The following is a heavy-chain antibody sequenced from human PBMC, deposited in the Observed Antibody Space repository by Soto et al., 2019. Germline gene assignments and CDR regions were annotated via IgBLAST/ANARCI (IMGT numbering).Heavy chain of an antibody. J-gene: IGHJ4*02. CDR2: ISSSSSYI. CDR3: ARAGDIVVVVAATPTPIDY. D-gene: IGHD2-15*01. V-gene: IGHV3-21*01. CDR1: GFTFSSYS. Sequence: EVQLVESGGGLVKPGGSLRLSCAASGFTFSSYSMNWVRQAPGKGLEWVSSISSSSSYIYYADSVKGRFTISRDNAKNSLYLQMNSLRAQDTAVYYCARAGDIVVVVAATPTPIDYWGQGTLVTFSS.